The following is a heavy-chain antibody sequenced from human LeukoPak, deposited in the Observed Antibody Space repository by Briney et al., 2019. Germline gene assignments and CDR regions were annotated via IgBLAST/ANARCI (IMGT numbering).Heavy chain of an antibody. J-gene: IGHJ4*02. Sequence: GGSLRLSCSASGFNFETHAMHWVRQAPGKGLEWVAMVWRGGNYKFYGDSVKGRFTISRDDSRSALYLQMDSLKTEDTAVYYCSRGQLYPYGPEFDYWGQGALVTVSS. CDR1: GFNFETHA. CDR3: SRGQLYPYGPEFDY. CDR2: VWRGGNYK. V-gene: IGHV3-33*01. D-gene: IGHD3-10*01.